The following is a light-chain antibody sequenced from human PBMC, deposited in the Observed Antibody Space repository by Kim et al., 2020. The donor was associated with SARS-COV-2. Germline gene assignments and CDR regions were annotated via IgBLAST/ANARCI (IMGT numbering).Light chain of an antibody. CDR3: QSYDSSSWV. J-gene: IGLJ3*02. CDR2: EDN. Sequence: GKTVTISCTRSSGSIASNYVQLYQQRPGSAPTTVIYEDNQRPSGVPDRFSGSIDSSSNSASLTISGLKTEDEADYYCQSYDSSSWVFGGGTQLTVL. V-gene: IGLV6-57*03. CDR1: SGSIASNY.